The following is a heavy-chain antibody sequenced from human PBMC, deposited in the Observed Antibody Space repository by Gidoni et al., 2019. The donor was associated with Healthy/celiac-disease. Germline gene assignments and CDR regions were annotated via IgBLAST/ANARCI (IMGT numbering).Heavy chain of an antibody. CDR3: AADLRAARPIGYGMDV. D-gene: IGHD6-6*01. J-gene: IGHJ6*04. Sequence: QMQLVQSGPEVKKPGTSVKVSCKASDFTFTSYDMQWVLQARGQRLEWIGWIVVGIGNTNYAQKFQERVTITRDMSTSTGYMELSSLRSEDTAVYYCAADLRAARPIGYGMDVWGKGTTVTVSS. CDR2: IVVGIGNT. V-gene: IGHV1-58*02. CDR1: DFTFTSYD.